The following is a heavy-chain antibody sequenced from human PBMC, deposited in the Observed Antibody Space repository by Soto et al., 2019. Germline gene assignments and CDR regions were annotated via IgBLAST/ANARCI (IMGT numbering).Heavy chain of an antibody. V-gene: IGHV3-30-3*01. D-gene: IGHD3-22*01. CDR1: GLPFIRYA. J-gene: IGHJ4*02. CDR3: ARGAGDRSGYPANYFDY. CDR2: ISYDGSNK. Sequence: LSCAVSGLPFIRYAMHGVRQAPGKGLEWVAAISYDGSNKYYADSVKGRFTISRDNSKNTLYLQMNSLRAEDTAVYCFARGAGDRSGYPANYFDYWRQGTRVTAS.